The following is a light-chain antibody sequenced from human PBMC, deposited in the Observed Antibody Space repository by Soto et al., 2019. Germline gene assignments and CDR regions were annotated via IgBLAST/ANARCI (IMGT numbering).Light chain of an antibody. Sequence: EIVLTQSPGTLSLSPGESATLSCGASQSVSSRFLAWYQQKPGRAPRVLIYDASTRATGVPDGFSGSWSWTDFTLTIIRLEPEDFAVYYCQQYGGSPVTFGQGTRLEIK. CDR1: QSVSSRF. CDR3: QQYGGSPVT. V-gene: IGKV3D-20*01. J-gene: IGKJ5*01. CDR2: DAS.